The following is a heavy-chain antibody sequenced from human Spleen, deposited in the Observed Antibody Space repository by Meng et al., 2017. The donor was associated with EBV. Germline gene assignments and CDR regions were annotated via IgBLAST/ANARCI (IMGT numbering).Heavy chain of an antibody. J-gene: IGHJ4*02. CDR1: GGSFSDYY. D-gene: IGHD3-9*01. CDR3: ARTLRERLFDWF. Sequence: QVQLQKWGAGLLKPSETLSLPGAVYGGSFSDYYWSWIRQPPGKGLEWIGEINHVGSTNYNPSLKSRVIMSVDTSKNQFSLRLSSVTAADAAVYYCARTLRERLFDWFWSQGTLVTVSS. V-gene: IGHV4-34*01. CDR2: INHVGST.